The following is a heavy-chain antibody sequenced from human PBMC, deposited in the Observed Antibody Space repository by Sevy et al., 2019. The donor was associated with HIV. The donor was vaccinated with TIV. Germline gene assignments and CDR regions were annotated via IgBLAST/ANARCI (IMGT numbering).Heavy chain of an antibody. CDR1: GGSISSGGYY. J-gene: IGHJ3*02. D-gene: IGHD6-13*01. CDR3: ARALDSSSWYPTGCAFDI. CDR2: IDYSGST. Sequence: SETLSLTCTVSGGSISSGGYYWSWIRQHPGKGLEWIGYIDYSGSTYYNPSLKSRVTISVDTSKNQSPLKLSSVTAADTAVYYCARALDSSSWYPTGCAFDIWGQGTMVTVSS. V-gene: IGHV4-31*03.